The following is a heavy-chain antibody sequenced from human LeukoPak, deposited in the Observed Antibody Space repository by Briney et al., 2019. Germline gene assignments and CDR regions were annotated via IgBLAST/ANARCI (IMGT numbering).Heavy chain of an antibody. V-gene: IGHV4-59*01. J-gene: IGHJ3*02. Sequence: SETLSLTCTVSGGSISSYYWSWIRQPPGKGLEWIRYIYYSGSTNYNPSLKSRVTISVDTSKNQFSLKLSSVTAADTAVYYCARSILGRAAAGAFDIWGQGTMVTVSS. CDR3: ARSILGRAAAGAFDI. CDR1: GGSISSYY. CDR2: IYYSGST. D-gene: IGHD6-13*01.